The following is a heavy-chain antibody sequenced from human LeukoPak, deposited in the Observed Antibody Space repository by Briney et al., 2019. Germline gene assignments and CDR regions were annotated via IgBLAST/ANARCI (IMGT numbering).Heavy chain of an antibody. CDR3: ATTYYDILTGYYSRD. V-gene: IGHV4-38-2*02. J-gene: IGHJ4*02. CDR2: IYHSGST. D-gene: IGHD3-9*01. CDR1: GYSISSGYY. Sequence: SETLSLTCTVSGYSISSGYYWGWIRQPPGKGLEWIGIIYHSGSTYCNPSLKSRVTISVDTSKNQFSLRLSSVTAADTAVYYCATTYYDILTGYYSRDWGQGTLVTVSS.